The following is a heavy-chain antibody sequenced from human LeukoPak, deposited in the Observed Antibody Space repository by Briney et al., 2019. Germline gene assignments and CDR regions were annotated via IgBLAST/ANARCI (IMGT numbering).Heavy chain of an antibody. V-gene: IGHV1-18*01. CDR2: ISAYNGNT. CDR1: GYTFTSYG. Sequence: ASVKVSCKASGYTFTSYGISWVRQAPGQVLEWMGWISAYNGNTNYAQKLQGRVTMTTDTSTSTAYMELRSLRSDDTAVYYCARDRGYCSSTSCEYFDYWGQGTLVTVSS. CDR3: ARDRGYCSSTSCEYFDY. J-gene: IGHJ4*02. D-gene: IGHD2-2*01.